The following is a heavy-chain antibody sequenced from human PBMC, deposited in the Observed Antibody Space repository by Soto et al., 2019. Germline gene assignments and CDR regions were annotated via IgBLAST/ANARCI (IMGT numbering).Heavy chain of an antibody. D-gene: IGHD3-10*01. CDR2: IYYSGST. V-gene: IGHV4-59*01. J-gene: IGHJ4*02. CDR1: GGSISSYY. CDR3: ASVGLWFGELFPDY. Sequence: SETLSLTCTVSGGSISSYYWSWIRQPPGKGLEWIGYIYYSGSTNYNPSLKSRVTISVDTSKNQFSLKLSSVTAADTAVYYCASVGLWFGELFPDYWGQGTLVTVSS.